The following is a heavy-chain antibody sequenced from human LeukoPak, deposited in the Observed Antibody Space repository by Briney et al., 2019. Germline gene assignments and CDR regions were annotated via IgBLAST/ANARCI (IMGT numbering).Heavy chain of an antibody. V-gene: IGHV4-34*01. Sequence: SETLSLTCAVYGGSFSGYYWGWIRQPPGNGLEWIGEINHSGSTNYNPSLKSRVTISVDTSKNQFSLKLSSVTAADTAVYYCARGYQLLYTNNWFDPWGQGTLVTVSS. J-gene: IGHJ5*02. CDR1: GGSFSGYY. CDR2: INHSGST. CDR3: ARGYQLLYTNNWFDP. D-gene: IGHD2-2*02.